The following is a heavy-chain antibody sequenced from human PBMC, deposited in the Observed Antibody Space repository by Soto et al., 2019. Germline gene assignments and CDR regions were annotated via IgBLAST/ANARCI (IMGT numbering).Heavy chain of an antibody. V-gene: IGHV4-34*01. D-gene: IGHD1-20*01. CDR2: INHSGST. J-gene: IGHJ4*02. CDR1: GGSFSGYY. Sequence: SETLSLTCAVYGGSFSGYYWSWIRQPPGKGLEWIGEINHSGSTNYNPSLKSRVTISVDTSKNQFSLKLSSVTAADTAVYYCARHPHLITGTNPFDYWGQGTLVTVSS. CDR3: ARHPHLITGTNPFDY.